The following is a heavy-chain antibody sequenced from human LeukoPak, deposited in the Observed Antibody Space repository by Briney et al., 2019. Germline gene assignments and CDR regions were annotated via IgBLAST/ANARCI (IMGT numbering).Heavy chain of an antibody. CDR1: GFTFSSYS. Sequence: GGPLRLSCAASGFTFSSYSMNWVRQAPGKGLEWVSSISSSSSYIYYADSVKGRFAISRDNAKNSLYLQMNSLRAEDTAVYYCARENYYYYYMDVWGKGTTVTVSS. CDR2: ISSSSSYI. CDR3: ARENYYYYYMDV. V-gene: IGHV3-21*01. J-gene: IGHJ6*03.